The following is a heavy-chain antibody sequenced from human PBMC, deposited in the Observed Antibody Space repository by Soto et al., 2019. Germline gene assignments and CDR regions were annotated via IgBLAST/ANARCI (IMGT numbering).Heavy chain of an antibody. J-gene: IGHJ6*02. CDR3: TTVLRYFDWYLVGPDYYYYGMDV. Sequence: GGSLRLSCAASGFTFSNAWMNWVRQAPGKGLEWVGRIKSKTDGGTTDYAAPVKGRFTISRDDSKNTLYLQMNSLKTEDTAVYYCTTVLRYFDWYLVGPDYYYYGMDVWGQGTTVTVSS. CDR2: IKSKTDGGTT. V-gene: IGHV3-15*07. CDR1: GFTFSNAW. D-gene: IGHD3-9*01.